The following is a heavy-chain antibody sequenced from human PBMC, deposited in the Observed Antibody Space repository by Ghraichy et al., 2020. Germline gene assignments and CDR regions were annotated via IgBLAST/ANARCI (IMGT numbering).Heavy chain of an antibody. Sequence: GSLRLSCAASGFTFSDHAMHWVRQAPGKGLEWVALISDDGDSKIYADSVKGRFSVSRDNSKNTLYLQMKSLTSEDTAVFYCARALGHDILTGWSLDNWGEGTLVTVSS. CDR2: ISDDGDSK. J-gene: IGHJ4*02. CDR3: ARALGHDILTGWSLDN. D-gene: IGHD3-9*01. V-gene: IGHV3-30*14. CDR1: GFTFSDHA.